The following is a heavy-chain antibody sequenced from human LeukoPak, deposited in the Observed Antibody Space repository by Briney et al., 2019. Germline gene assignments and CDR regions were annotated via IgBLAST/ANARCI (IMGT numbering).Heavy chain of an antibody. D-gene: IGHD2-15*01. V-gene: IGHV3-7*01. CDR1: GFTFSSYW. CDR3: ARRDTPSKWYYYIDV. J-gene: IGHJ6*03. CDR2: IKPDGTDK. Sequence: PGGSLRLSCIASGFTFSSYWMAWVRQVPGKGLEWLANIKPDGTDKYYVESVKGRFTISRDNAKSSLYLQMSSLGVEDTAVYYYARRDTPSKWYYYIDVWGKGTTVRVSS.